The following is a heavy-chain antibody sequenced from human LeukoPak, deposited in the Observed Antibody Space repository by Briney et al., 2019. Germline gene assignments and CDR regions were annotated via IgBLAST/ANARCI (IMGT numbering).Heavy chain of an antibody. CDR2: IYYSGST. D-gene: IGHD3-10*01. CDR3: ARNYYGSGSYPDY. V-gene: IGHV4-39*01. J-gene: IGHJ4*02. CDR1: GGSISSSSYY. Sequence: PSETLSLTCTVSGGSISSSSYYWGWIRQPPGKGLEWIGSIYYSGSTYYNPSLKSRVTISVDTSKNQFSLKLSSATAADTAVYYCARNYYGSGSYPDYWGQGTLVTVSS.